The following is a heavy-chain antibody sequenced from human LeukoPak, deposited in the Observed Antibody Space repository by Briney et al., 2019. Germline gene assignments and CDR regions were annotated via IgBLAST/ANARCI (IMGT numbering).Heavy chain of an antibody. J-gene: IGHJ4*02. Sequence: GGSLRLSCAGSGFTFSSYAMTWVRQAPGKGLEWVSVTSTSGGNTYYADSVKGRFTISRDNSKNTLYLQMNSLRGEDTVVYYCVKFRGQLLSSYYFDYWGQGTLVTVFS. V-gene: IGHV3-23*01. D-gene: IGHD2-2*01. CDR2: TSTSGGNT. CDR3: VKFRGQLLSSYYFDY. CDR1: GFTFSSYA.